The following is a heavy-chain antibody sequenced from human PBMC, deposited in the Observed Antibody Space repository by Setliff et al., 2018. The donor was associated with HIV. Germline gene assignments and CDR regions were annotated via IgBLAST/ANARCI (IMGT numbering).Heavy chain of an antibody. CDR2: IYYSGTT. CDR1: GGSISSGGYY. V-gene: IGHV4-31*03. CDR3: SRGHFYDTLTGFYFDY. J-gene: IGHJ4*02. D-gene: IGHD3-9*01. Sequence: PSETLSLTCTVSGGSISSGGYYWSWIRHLPGRGLEWIGYIYYSGTTSYNPSLKRRLTISLDSPKNQFSLNLRSVTAADTAVYYCSRGHFYDTLTGFYFDYWGQGALVTVS.